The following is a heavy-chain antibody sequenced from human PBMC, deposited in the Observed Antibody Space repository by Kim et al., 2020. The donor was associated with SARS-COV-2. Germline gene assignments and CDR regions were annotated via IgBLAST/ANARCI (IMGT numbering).Heavy chain of an antibody. CDR3: VRENHWAFDI. V-gene: IGHV3-48*04. CDR1: GFTLSIYS. J-gene: IGHJ3*02. Sequence: GGTLRLSCATSGFTLSIYSMNRVRQSPGKGLEWVSHSSGSGTIPKNADSVRGRFTISRDNAKNSLFLQMNGLRAEDTAVYYCVRENHWAFDIWGQGTVVTVSS. CDR2: SSGSGTIP.